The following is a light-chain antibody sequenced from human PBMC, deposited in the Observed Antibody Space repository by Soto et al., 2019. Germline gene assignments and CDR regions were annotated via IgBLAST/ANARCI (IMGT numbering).Light chain of an antibody. CDR2: GAS. J-gene: IGKJ2*01. CDR3: QSRDT. Sequence: DIVLTQSPGTLSLSPGERAALSCRASQSISSSYLAWYQQKPGQAPRLLIYGASSRATGIPDRFRGSGSGTDFTLTISRLEPEDFAVYYCQSRDTFGQGTKLEIK. CDR1: QSISSSY. V-gene: IGKV3-20*01.